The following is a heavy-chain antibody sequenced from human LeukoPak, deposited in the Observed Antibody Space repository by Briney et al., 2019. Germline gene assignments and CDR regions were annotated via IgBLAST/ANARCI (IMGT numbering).Heavy chain of an antibody. V-gene: IGHV3-15*01. CDR1: GFTFSNAW. Sequence: GGSLRLSCAASGFTFSNAWMSWVRQAPGKGLEWVGRIKSKTDGGTTDYAAPVKGRFTISRDDSKNTLYLQMNSLKTEDTAVYYCTTDAIPGWELQENYWGQGTLVTVSS. CDR2: IKSKTDGGTT. D-gene: IGHD1-26*01. CDR3: TTDAIPGWELQENY. J-gene: IGHJ4*02.